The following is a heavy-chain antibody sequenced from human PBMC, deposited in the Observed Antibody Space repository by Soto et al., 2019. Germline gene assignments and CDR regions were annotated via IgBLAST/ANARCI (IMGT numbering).Heavy chain of an antibody. J-gene: IGHJ6*03. D-gene: IGHD3-10*01. V-gene: IGHV4-4*02. CDR1: GGSITTTDW. CDR2: VYHSGST. Sequence: QVQLQESGPGLVTPSGTLSLTCAVSGGSITTTDWWSWVRQPPGKGLEWIGEVYHSGSTNYNPSQKPRATLSVEKPKNQSSLKMFPVTAAYRAVYYYAKNGFHSMDVWGRGNTDTAS. CDR3: AKNGFHSMDV.